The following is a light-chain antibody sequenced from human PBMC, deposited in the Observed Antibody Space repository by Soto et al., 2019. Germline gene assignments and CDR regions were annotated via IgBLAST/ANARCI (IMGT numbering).Light chain of an antibody. V-gene: IGKV3-15*01. J-gene: IGKJ1*01. Sequence: EIVMTQSPATLSVSPGERATLSCRASQSVSSTLAWYQQKPGQAPRLLIYGASTRATGIPARFSGSGSGTEFTLPISSLQSEDSAVYYCQQYNNWPGTFGQGTKVEIK. CDR1: QSVSST. CDR3: QQYNNWPGT. CDR2: GAS.